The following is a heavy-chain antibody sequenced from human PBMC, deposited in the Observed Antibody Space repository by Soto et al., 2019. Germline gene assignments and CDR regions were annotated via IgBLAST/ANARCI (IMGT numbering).Heavy chain of an antibody. CDR2: INAGNGNT. CDR1: GYTFTSYA. CDR3: ARALGLATALRNYYYYGMDV. D-gene: IGHD5-12*01. J-gene: IGHJ6*02. Sequence: GASVKVSCKASGYTFTSYAMHWVCQAPGQRLEWMGWINAGNGNTKYSQKFQGRVTITRDTSASTAYMELSSLRSEDTAVYYCARALGLATALRNYYYYGMDVWGQGTTVTVSS. V-gene: IGHV1-3*01.